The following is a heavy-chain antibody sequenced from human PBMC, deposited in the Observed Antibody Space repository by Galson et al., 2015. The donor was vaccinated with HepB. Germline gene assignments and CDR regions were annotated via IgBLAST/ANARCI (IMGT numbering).Heavy chain of an antibody. CDR3: ARSFGDYNVETIDY. D-gene: IGHD4-17*01. Sequence: SLRLSCAASGFTFSAYPMHWVRQAPGKGLEWVAVISYDGTKKYYADSVKGRFTISRDNFNNALYLQMDGLRAEDTALYYCARSFGDYNVETIDYWGQGALVAVSS. CDR1: GFTFSAYP. V-gene: IGHV3-30*04. J-gene: IGHJ4*02. CDR2: ISYDGTKK.